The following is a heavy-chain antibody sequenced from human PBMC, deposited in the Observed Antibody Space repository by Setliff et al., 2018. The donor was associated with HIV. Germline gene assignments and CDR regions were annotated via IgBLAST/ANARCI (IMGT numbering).Heavy chain of an antibody. Sequence: GSLRLSCATSRFSFSTFWMTWVRQAPGKGLEWIANINEDGNKKYHAGSVWGRFTISRDNAKNLLYLQMNSLRAEDTAVYYCATDSDGGYFMAVWGKGTTVTVSS. CDR2: INEDGNKK. J-gene: IGHJ6*03. V-gene: IGHV3-7*03. D-gene: IGHD3-10*01. CDR1: RFSFSTFW. CDR3: ATDSDGGYFMAV.